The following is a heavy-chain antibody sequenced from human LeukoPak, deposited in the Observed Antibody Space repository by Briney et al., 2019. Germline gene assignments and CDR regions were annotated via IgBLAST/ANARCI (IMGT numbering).Heavy chain of an antibody. CDR3: AREPHNHAVPYYFDY. V-gene: IGHV4-39*07. D-gene: IGHD1-14*01. CDR2: IYYSGNT. CDR1: GVSISSSNSY. J-gene: IGHJ4*02. Sequence: SETLSLTCTVSGVSISSSNSYWGWIRQPPGKGLEWIGSIYYSGNTYYNASLKSQVSISIDTSKNQFSLKLSSVTAADTAVYYCAREPHNHAVPYYFDYWGQGTLVTVSS.